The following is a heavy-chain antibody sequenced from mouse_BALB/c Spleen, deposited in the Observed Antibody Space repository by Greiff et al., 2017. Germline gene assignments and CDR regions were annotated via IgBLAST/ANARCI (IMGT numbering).Heavy chain of an antibody. J-gene: IGHJ4*01. CDR3: NAVYYRYDPYYYAMDY. V-gene: IGHV14-4*02. Sequence: VQLQQSGAELVRSGASVKLSCTASGFNIKDYYMHWVKQRPEQGLEWIGWIDPENGDTEYAPKFQGKATMTADTSSNTAYLQLSSLTSEDTAVYYCNAVYYRYDPYYYAMDYWGQGTSVTVSS. CDR1: GFNIKDYY. D-gene: IGHD2-14*01. CDR2: IDPENGDT.